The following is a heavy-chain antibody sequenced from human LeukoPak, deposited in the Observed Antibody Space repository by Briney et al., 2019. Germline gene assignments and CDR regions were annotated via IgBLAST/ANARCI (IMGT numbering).Heavy chain of an antibody. V-gene: IGHV4-4*02. CDR3: ARRNDFDI. Sequence: PSGTLSLTCIVSGGXITSNNCWSWVRQPPGKGLEWIGYIYSSGSTEYKPSLKSRATISADTSKNQFSLKLTSVTAADTAIYYRARRNDFDIWGQGTMVTVSS. J-gene: IGHJ3*02. CDR1: GGXITSNNC. CDR2: IYSSGST.